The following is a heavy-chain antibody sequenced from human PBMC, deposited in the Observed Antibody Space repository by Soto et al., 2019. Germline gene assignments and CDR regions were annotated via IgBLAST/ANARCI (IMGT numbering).Heavy chain of an antibody. CDR2: LKGKTDGGTT. CDR1: GFTFSNAW. D-gene: IGHD3-10*01. Sequence: GGSLRLSCIASGFTFSNAWMRWVRQAPGKGLEWVARLKGKTDGGTTDYAAPVKGRFTVSSDDSKNTLYLQMNSLKTEDTAAYYCATGYYGSGSYLVHWGQGTLVTVSS. J-gene: IGHJ4*02. V-gene: IGHV3-15*01. CDR3: ATGYYGSGSYLVH.